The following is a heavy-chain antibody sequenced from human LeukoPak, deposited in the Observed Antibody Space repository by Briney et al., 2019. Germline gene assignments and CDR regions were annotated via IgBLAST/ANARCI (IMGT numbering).Heavy chain of an antibody. Sequence: GGSLRLSCAASGFYFSAYSMNWVCQAPRKGLEWVSYISTSGRTIYYADSVKGRFTISRDNAKNSLYMQMNSLRAEGTAVYYCARGYGSTSFYWGQGTLVTVSS. CDR3: ARGYGSTSFY. CDR2: ISTSGRTI. J-gene: IGHJ4*02. CDR1: GFYFSAYS. V-gene: IGHV3-48*01. D-gene: IGHD5-18*01.